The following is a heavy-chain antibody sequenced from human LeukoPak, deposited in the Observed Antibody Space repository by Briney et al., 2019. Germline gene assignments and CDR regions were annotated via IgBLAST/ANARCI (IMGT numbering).Heavy chain of an antibody. Sequence: PSETLSLTCAVYGGSFSGYYWSWIRQPPGKGLEWIGEINHSGSTNHNPSLKSRVTISVDTSKNQFSLKLSSVTAADTAVYYCARDPFYCSSTSCQRYNWFDPWGQGTLVTVSS. CDR1: GGSFSGYY. J-gene: IGHJ5*02. CDR3: ARDPFYCSSTSCQRYNWFDP. V-gene: IGHV4-34*01. CDR2: INHSGST. D-gene: IGHD2-2*01.